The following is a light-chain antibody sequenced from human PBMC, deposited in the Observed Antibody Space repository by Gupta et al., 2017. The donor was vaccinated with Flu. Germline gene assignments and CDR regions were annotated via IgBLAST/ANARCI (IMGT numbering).Light chain of an antibody. CDR1: SSDVGGYNY. CDR2: DGS. Sequence: GQSGTSSCTGTSSDVGGYNYVSRYQQLPGKAPKLMIYDGSKRPSGVPDRFSGSKSGNTASLTISGRQAEDEDDYYCCSVANSNGFGTGTKVTVL. CDR3: CSVANSNG. V-gene: IGLV2-11*01. J-gene: IGLJ1*01.